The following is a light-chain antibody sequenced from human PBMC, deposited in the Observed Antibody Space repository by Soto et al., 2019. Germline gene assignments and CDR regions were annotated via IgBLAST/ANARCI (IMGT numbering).Light chain of an antibody. CDR3: CSYAGRPYV. Sequence: QYALTQPRSVSGSPGQSVTISCTGTSSDVGGYNYVSWYQQYPGKAPKLVIYEVSKRPSRVPDRFSGSKSGNTASLTISGVQADDEADYYCCSYAGRPYVFGTGTKVTVL. CDR2: EVS. V-gene: IGLV2-11*01. J-gene: IGLJ1*01. CDR1: SSDVGGYNY.